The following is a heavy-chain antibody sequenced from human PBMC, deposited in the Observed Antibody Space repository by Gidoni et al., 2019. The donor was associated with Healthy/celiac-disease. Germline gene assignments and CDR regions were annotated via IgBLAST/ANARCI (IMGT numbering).Heavy chain of an antibody. V-gene: IGHV3-49*05. J-gene: IGHJ4*02. Sequence: EVQLVESGGGLVKPGRSLRLSCTASGFTFGDYAMSWFRPAPGKGLEWVGFIRSKAYGGTTEYAASVKGRFTISRDDSKSIAYLQMNSLKTEDTAVYYCTRDSQALAFYYDSSGYYTIDYWGQGTLVTVSS. CDR1: GFTFGDYA. CDR3: TRDSQALAFYYDSSGYYTIDY. CDR2: IRSKAYGGTT. D-gene: IGHD3-22*01.